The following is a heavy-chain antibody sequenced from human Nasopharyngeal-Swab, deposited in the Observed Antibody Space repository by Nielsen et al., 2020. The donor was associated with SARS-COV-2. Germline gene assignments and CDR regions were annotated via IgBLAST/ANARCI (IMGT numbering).Heavy chain of an antibody. J-gene: IGHJ4*02. Sequence: SGPTLVKPTQTLTLTCTFSGFSLSTSGMCVSWIRQPPRKALEWLARIDWDDDKYYSTSLKTRLTISKDTSKNQVVLTMTNMDPVDTATYYCAHTAGDLYCSGGSCYSPDYWGQGTLVTVSS. V-gene: IGHV2-70*12. CDR1: GFSLSTSGMC. D-gene: IGHD2-15*01. CDR2: IDWDDDK. CDR3: AHTAGDLYCSGGSCYSPDY.